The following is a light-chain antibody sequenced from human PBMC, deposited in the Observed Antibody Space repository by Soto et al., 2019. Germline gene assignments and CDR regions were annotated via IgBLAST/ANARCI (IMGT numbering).Light chain of an antibody. Sequence: EIVLTQSPGTLSLSPGERATLSCRASQDVDSNFLAWYQQRPGQAPRLLIYGSSRRATGIPDRFSGSGSGTDFTLTISRVWPDDIAVYFCHQYYSSITFGGGPKVEVK. CDR2: GSS. J-gene: IGKJ4*01. CDR3: HQYYSSIT. V-gene: IGKV3-20*01. CDR1: QDVDSNF.